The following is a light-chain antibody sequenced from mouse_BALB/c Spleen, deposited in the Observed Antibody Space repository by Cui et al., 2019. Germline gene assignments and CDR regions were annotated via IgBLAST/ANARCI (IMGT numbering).Light chain of an antibody. CDR3: QQWSSNPPT. CDR2: DTS. Sequence: QIVLTQSPAIMSASPGEKATMTCSASSSVSYMHWYQQKSGTSPKRWIYDTSKLASGVPARFSGSRSGTSYSLTISSMEAEDAATYYCQQWSSNPPTFGAGTKLELK. J-gene: IGKJ5*01. V-gene: IGKV4-59*01. CDR1: SSVSY.